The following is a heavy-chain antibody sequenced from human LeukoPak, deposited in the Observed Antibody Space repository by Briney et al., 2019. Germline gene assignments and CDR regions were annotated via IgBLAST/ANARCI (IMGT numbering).Heavy chain of an antibody. Sequence: PSETLSLTCTVSGGSISSYYWSWIRQPPGKGLEWIEYIYYSGSTNYNPSLKSRVTISVDTSRNQFSLKLSSVTAADTAVYYCARGGTVRNGMDVWGQGTTVTVSS. CDR2: IYYSGST. V-gene: IGHV4-59*01. CDR3: ARGGTVRNGMDV. J-gene: IGHJ6*02. D-gene: IGHD1-26*01. CDR1: GGSISSYY.